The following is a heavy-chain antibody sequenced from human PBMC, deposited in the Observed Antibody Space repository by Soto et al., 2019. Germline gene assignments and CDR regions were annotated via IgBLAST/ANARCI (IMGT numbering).Heavy chain of an antibody. V-gene: IGHV1-2*02. CDR3: ARGRENDP. J-gene: IGHJ5*02. CDR2: INPNSGGT. Sequence: QVQLVQSGAEVKKPGASVKVSCKASGYTFTNYYIHWVRQAPGQGLEWMGWINPNSGGTSYAQKFQGRVALTRDTSISTAYMELNSLRSDDTAMYCCARGRENDPWGQGTLVTVS. D-gene: IGHD3-10*01. CDR1: GYTFTNYY.